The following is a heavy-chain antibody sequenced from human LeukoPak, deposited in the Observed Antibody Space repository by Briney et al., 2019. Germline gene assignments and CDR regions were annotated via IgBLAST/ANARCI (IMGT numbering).Heavy chain of an antibody. D-gene: IGHD7-27*01. V-gene: IGHV4-39*01. Sequence: SETLSLTCTVSGGSISSSSYFWGWIRQPPGKGLERIGTIHYSGSTYYNPSLKNRVTISVDTSQNHLSLKLSSVTAADTAVYYCARRETNWGRFVYWGQGTLVTVSS. CDR3: ARRETNWGRFVY. CDR2: IHYSGST. J-gene: IGHJ4*02. CDR1: GGSISSSSYF.